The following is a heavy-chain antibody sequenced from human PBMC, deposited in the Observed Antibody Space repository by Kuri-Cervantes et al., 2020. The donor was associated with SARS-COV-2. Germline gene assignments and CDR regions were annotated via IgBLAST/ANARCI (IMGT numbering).Heavy chain of an antibody. D-gene: IGHD4-11*01. CDR2: ISSSSSYI. CDR3: ARVTTVTEGY. J-gene: IGHJ4*02. CDR1: GFIVSSSY. V-gene: IGHV3-21*01. Sequence: ETLSLTCAASGFIVSSSYMSWVRQAPGKGLEWVSSISSSSSYIYYADSVKGRFTISRDNAKNSLYLQMNGLRAEDTAVYYCARVTTVTEGYWGQGTLVTVSS.